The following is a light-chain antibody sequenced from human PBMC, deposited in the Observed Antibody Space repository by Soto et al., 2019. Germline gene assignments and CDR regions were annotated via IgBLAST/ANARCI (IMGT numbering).Light chain of an antibody. CDR2: DAS. Sequence: EIVLTQSPGTLSLSPGEGATLSCRAGQSVGKHYLAWYQHKSGQAPSLLIYDASNRANGIPARFSGSGSGTDLTLTISSLEPEDFAVYYCQQRSNWPTFTFGPGTKVYIK. J-gene: IGKJ3*01. CDR1: QSVGKHY. V-gene: IGKV3-11*01. CDR3: QQRSNWPTFT.